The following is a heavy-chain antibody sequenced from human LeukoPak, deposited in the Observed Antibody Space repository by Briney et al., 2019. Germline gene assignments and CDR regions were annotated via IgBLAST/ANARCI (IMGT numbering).Heavy chain of an antibody. J-gene: IGHJ4*02. CDR2: ISGSGGST. D-gene: IGHD3-10*01. CDR3: AKGAAGSQSPADFDY. CDR1: GFTFSSYA. V-gene: IGHV3-23*01. Sequence: GGSLRLSYAASGFTFSSYAMSWVRQAPGKGLEWVSAISGSGGSTYYADSVKGRFTISRDNSKNTLYLQMNSLRAEDTAVYYCAKGAAGSQSPADFDYWGQGTLVTVSS.